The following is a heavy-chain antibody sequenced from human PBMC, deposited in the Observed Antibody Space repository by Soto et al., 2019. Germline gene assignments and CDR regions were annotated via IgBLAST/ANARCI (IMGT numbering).Heavy chain of an antibody. CDR1: GFTFSSYG. Sequence: LRLSCAASGFTFSSYGMHWVRQAPGKGLEWVAVIWYDGSNKYYADSVKGRFTISRDNSKNTLYLQMNSLRAEDTAVYYCASEISGNYYDSSGYQLEAFDIWGQGTMVTVSS. D-gene: IGHD3-22*01. CDR3: ASEISGNYYDSSGYQLEAFDI. J-gene: IGHJ3*02. V-gene: IGHV3-33*01. CDR2: IWYDGSNK.